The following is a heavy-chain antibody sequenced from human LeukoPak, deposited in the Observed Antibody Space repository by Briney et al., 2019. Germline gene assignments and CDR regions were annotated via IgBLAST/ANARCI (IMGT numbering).Heavy chain of an antibody. Sequence: SETLSLTCTVSGGSISSYYWSWIRQPPGKGLEWIGYIYYSGSTNYNPSLKSRVTISVDTSKNQFSLRLSSVTAADTAVYYCARGGYFDWLLVDYWGQGTLVTVSS. J-gene: IGHJ4*02. D-gene: IGHD3-9*01. CDR3: ARGGYFDWLLVDY. V-gene: IGHV4-59*01. CDR2: IYYSGST. CDR1: GGSISSYY.